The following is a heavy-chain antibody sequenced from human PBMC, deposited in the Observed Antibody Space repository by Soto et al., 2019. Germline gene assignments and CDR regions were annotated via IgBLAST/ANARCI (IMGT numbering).Heavy chain of an antibody. Sequence: GESLKISCKGSGYSFTSYWIGWVRQMPGKGLEWMGIIYPGDSDTRYSPSFQGQVTISADKSISTAYLQWSSLKASDTAMYYCASYLDDDLRYFDDGVEAFDIWGQGTMVTVSS. D-gene: IGHD3-9*01. V-gene: IGHV5-51*01. CDR2: IYPGDSDT. CDR1: GYSFTSYW. CDR3: ASYLDDDLRYFDDGVEAFDI. J-gene: IGHJ3*02.